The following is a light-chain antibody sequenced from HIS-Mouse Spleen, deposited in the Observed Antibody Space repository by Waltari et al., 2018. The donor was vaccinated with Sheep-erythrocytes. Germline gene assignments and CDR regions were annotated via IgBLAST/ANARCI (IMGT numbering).Light chain of an antibody. CDR3: CSYAGSYTLV. J-gene: IGLJ2*01. Sequence: QSALTQPRSVSGSPGQSVTISCTGTSSYVGGYNYVPWYQQHPGKAPKLMIYDVSTRPSGVPDRFSGSKSGNTASLTISGLQAEDEADYYCCSYAGSYTLVFGGGTKLTVL. V-gene: IGLV2-11*01. CDR1: SSYVGGYNY. CDR2: DVS.